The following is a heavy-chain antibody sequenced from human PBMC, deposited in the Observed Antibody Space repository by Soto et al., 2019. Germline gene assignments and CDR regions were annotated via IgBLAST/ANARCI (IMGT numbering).Heavy chain of an antibody. CDR1: GFTFDDYA. J-gene: IGHJ4*02. D-gene: IGHD2-2*01. Sequence: GGSLRLSCAASGFTFDDYAMSWVRQDPGKGLEWVSTISGNGGSTYYADSVKGRFTISRDNSKNMLFLQINSLRDDDSAVYYCAKRPASIITFDYWGQGTPVTVSS. V-gene: IGHV3-23*01. CDR2: ISGNGGST. CDR3: AKRPASIITFDY.